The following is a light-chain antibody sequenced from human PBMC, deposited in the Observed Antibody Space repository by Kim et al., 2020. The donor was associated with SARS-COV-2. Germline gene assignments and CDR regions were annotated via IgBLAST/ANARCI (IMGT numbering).Light chain of an antibody. V-gene: IGLV2-8*01. CDR2: EVS. CDR1: SSDVGGYNY. J-gene: IGLJ3*02. CDR3: SSYAGSNNFGV. Sequence: QSVTTSCPGTSSDVGGYNYVSWYQQHPGKAPKLMIYEVSKRPSGVPDRFSGSKSGNTASLTVSGLQAEDEADYYCSSYAGSNNFGVFGGGTQLTVL.